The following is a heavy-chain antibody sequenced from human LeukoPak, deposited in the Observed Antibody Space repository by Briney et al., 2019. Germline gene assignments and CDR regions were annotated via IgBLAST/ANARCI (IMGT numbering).Heavy chain of an antibody. J-gene: IGHJ4*02. CDR2: INPNSGGT. Sequence: ASVKVSCKASGYTSTGYYMHWVRHAPGQGLEWMGWINPNSGGTNYAQKFQGRVTMTRDTSISTAYMELSRLRSDDTAVYYCARDPPVPRYCSGGICCLFYCGQGTLVTVSS. CDR1: GYTSTGYY. CDR3: ARDPPVPRYCSGGICCLFY. D-gene: IGHD2-15*01. V-gene: IGHV1-2*02.